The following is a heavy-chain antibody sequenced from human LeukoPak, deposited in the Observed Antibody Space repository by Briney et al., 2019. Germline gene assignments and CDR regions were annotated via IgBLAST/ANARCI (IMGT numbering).Heavy chain of an antibody. CDR3: ARDPYDGGGYGAFDI. CDR2: IYSGGST. CDR1: GFTVSRNY. V-gene: IGHV3-66*01. J-gene: IGHJ3*02. Sequence: LAGGSLRLSCAASGFTVSRNYMSWVRQAPGKGLEWVSVIYSGGSTYYADSVKGRFTISRDNSKNTLYLQMNSLRAEDTAVYYCARDPYDGGGYGAFDIWGRGTMVTVSS. D-gene: IGHD3-22*01.